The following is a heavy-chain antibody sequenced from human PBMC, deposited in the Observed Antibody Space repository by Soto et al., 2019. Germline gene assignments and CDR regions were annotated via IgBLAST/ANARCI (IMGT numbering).Heavy chain of an antibody. CDR1: GFTFYNTW. CDR2: VKSRTDGGAT. D-gene: IGHD5-12*01. Sequence: PGGSLRLSCTASGFTFYNTWMSWVRQAPGEGLEWVGRVKSRTDGGATDYTAPVRGRFTISRDDSQNTLYLQMNSLQADDTAVYYCTTDRRSGYDPQFDFWGQGTLVTVSS. CDR3: TTDRRSGYDPQFDF. V-gene: IGHV3-15*01. J-gene: IGHJ4*02.